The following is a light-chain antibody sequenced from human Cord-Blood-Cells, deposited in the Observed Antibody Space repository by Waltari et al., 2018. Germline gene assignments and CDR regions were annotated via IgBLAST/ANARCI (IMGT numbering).Light chain of an antibody. CDR1: QSISSY. Sequence: DIQMTQSPSSLSASVGDRVTITCRASQSISSYLNWYQQKPGKAPTLLIYAASSLQSGVPSSFSGSGSGTDFTLTISSLQPEDFATYYCQQSYSTPFTFGPGTKVDIK. CDR2: AAS. CDR3: QQSYSTPFT. J-gene: IGKJ3*01. V-gene: IGKV1-39*01.